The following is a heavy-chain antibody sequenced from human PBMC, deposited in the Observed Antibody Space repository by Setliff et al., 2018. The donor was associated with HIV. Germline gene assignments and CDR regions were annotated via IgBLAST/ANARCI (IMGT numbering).Heavy chain of an antibody. CDR1: DGSFSGYC. CDR3: ARDLRGRYYYGSGRTTSYYFDY. CDR2: IQHTGRT. J-gene: IGHJ4*02. V-gene: IGHV4-34*01. Sequence: SETLSLTCAVYDGSFSGYCWTWIRQPPGKGLEWIGEIQHTGRTNYNPSLSSRVTTSVDTSKNQFSLKLSSVTAADTAVYYCARDLRGRYYYGSGRTTSYYFDYWGQGTLVTVSS. D-gene: IGHD3-10*01.